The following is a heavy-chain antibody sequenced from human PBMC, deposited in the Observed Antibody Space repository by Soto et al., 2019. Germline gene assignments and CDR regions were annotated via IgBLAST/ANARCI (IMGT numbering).Heavy chain of an antibody. V-gene: IGHV1-18*01. Sequence: QVQLVQSGAEVKKPGASVKVSCKASGYTFTSYGISWVRQAPGQGLEWMGWITPFNDNTNDAPMLQVRVTMTTDTSTSTAYMELRSLRSDDTAVYYCARVFYDSGGYYDYWGHGTIVTVSS. CDR2: ITPFNDNT. CDR3: ARVFYDSGGYYDY. CDR1: GYTFTSYG. D-gene: IGHD3-22*01. J-gene: IGHJ4*01.